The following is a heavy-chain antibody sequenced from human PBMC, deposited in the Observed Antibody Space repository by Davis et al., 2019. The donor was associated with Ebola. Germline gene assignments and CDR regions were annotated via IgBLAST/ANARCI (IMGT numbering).Heavy chain of an antibody. J-gene: IGHJ3*02. Sequence: GESLKISCAASGFTFSGYDMNWVRQAPGKGLEWVSFIRTGSTVNIYYADSVKGRFTASRDNAKNSLYLQMNGLRDEDTAVYYCARDRSGGAFDIWGQGTMVTVSS. D-gene: IGHD1-26*01. V-gene: IGHV3-48*02. CDR2: IRTGSTVNI. CDR3: ARDRSGGAFDI. CDR1: GFTFSGYD.